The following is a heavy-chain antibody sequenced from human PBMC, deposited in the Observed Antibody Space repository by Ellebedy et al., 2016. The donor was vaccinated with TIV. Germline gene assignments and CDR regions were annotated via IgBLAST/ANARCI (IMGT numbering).Heavy chain of an antibody. Sequence: GGSLRLSCAASGFTFSSYSMNWVRQAPGKGLEWVAVISYDGSNKYYADSVKGRFTISRDNSKNTLYLQMNSLRAEDTAVYYCARDTYVIKAHYWGQGTLVTVSS. D-gene: IGHD3-10*02. CDR3: ARDTYVIKAHY. CDR2: ISYDGSNK. V-gene: IGHV3-30*03. CDR1: GFTFSSYS. J-gene: IGHJ4*02.